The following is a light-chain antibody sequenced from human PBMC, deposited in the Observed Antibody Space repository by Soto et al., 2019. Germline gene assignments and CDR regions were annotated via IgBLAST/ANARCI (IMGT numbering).Light chain of an antibody. CDR2: RNS. J-gene: IGLJ2*01. CDR3: ASWDDSLSGFVV. V-gene: IGLV1-47*01. Sequence: QSVLTQPPSASGTPGQRDTISCSGSSSNIGSNYVFWYQQLPGTAPKVLMYRNSQRPSGVPDRFSGSKSGTSASLAISGLRSEDDADYYCASWDDSLSGFVVFGGGTKLTVL. CDR1: SSNIGSNY.